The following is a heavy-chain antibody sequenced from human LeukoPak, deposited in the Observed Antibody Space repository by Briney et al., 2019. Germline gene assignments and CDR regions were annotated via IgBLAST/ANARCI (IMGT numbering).Heavy chain of an antibody. CDR1: GYTFSSSG. CDR3: ARAGPTDFRDAFDI. Sequence: ASVKVSCKASGYTFSSSGISWVRQAPGQGLEWMGWISSYNGNTNYAQKFQGRATMTTDTSTATAYMELRSLRSDDTAVYYCARAGPTDFRDAFDIWGQGTMVTVSS. V-gene: IGHV1-18*01. J-gene: IGHJ3*02. CDR2: ISSYNGNT. D-gene: IGHD1-26*01.